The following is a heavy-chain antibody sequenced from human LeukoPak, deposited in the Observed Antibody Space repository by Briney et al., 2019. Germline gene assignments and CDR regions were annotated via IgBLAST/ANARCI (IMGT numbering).Heavy chain of an antibody. CDR3: ARDPRTYESSGYPDAVDY. CDR1: GFNFSDYY. CDR2: ISSSSSYI. V-gene: IGHV3-11*06. J-gene: IGHJ4*02. Sequence: GGSLRLSCAASGFNFSDYYMSWIRQAPGKGLEWVSSISSSSSYIYYADSVKGRFTISRDNAKNSRYLQMNSLRAEDTAVYYCARDPRTYESSGYPDAVDYWGQGTLVTVSS. D-gene: IGHD3-22*01.